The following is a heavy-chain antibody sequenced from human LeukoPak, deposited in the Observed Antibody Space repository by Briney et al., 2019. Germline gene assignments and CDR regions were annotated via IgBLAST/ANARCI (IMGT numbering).Heavy chain of an antibody. Sequence: SETLSLTCSVSGGFNTHYYWSWIRQPPGKGLEWIGYFYHSGSTNYNPSLKSRVTISVDTSKNQFSLKLSSVTAADTAVYYCARAYYDSSGYYYVADAFDIWGQGTMVTVSS. CDR3: ARAYYDSSGYYYVADAFDI. CDR1: GGFNTHYY. V-gene: IGHV4-59*01. D-gene: IGHD3-22*01. CDR2: FYHSGST. J-gene: IGHJ3*02.